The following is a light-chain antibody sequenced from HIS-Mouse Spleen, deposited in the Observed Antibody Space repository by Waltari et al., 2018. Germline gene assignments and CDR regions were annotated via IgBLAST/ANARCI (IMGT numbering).Light chain of an antibody. J-gene: IGLJ2*01. CDR1: SSDVGGYNY. V-gene: IGLV2-14*03. Sequence: PGPVSGSPGQSITISCTGTSSDVGGYNYVSWYQQHPGKAPKLMIYDVSNRPSGVSNRFSGSKSGNTASLTISGLQAEDEADYYCSSYTSSSTEVFGGGTKLTVL. CDR3: SSYTSSSTEV. CDR2: DVS.